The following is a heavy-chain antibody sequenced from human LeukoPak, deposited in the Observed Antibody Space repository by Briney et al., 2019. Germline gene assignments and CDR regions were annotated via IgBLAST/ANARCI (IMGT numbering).Heavy chain of an antibody. CDR2: ITGSGGST. J-gene: IGHJ5*02. CDR1: GFTFSIYA. CDR3: ARAGAVPWYYWFDP. Sequence: SGGSLRLSCAASGFTFSIYAMSWVRQAPGKGLEWVSAITGSGGSTYYADSVKGRFTISRDNSKNMLYLQMNSLRAEDKAVYYCARAGAVPWYYWFDPWGQGTLVTVSS. D-gene: IGHD3-16*01. V-gene: IGHV3-23*01.